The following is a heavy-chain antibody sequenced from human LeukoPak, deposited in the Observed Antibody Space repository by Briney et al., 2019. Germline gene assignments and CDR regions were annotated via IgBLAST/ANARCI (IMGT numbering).Heavy chain of an antibody. J-gene: IGHJ4*02. CDR1: GYTFTTYY. D-gene: IGHD3-10*01. CDR3: AGEFRGGHFDY. Sequence: GASVKVSCKASGYTFTTYYMHWLRQAPAQGLAWMGKVGHDGGTTSYAQKLQCRVTLSRDTSTSTVYMELSSLSFEDTAVYYCAGEFRGGHFDYWGQGTLVCVSS. CDR2: VGHDGGTT. V-gene: IGHV1-46*04.